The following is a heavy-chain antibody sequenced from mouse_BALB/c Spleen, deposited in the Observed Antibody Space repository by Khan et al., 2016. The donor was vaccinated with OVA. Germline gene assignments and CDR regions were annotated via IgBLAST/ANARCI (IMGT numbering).Heavy chain of an antibody. V-gene: IGHV1S135*01. CDR2: IAPFSGGT. CDR3: TRHGYVAWVTY. J-gene: IGHJ3*01. CDR1: GYSFTNYY. Sequence: EVQLQESGPELMKPGASVKISCKASGYSFTNYYIHWVIQSLGKSLEWIGYIAPFSGGTTYNQKFKGKATMTVVKSSTTAYIHLSNLTSVDSGVYYWTRHGYVAWVTYWDEGSLVTVSA. D-gene: IGHD2-2*01.